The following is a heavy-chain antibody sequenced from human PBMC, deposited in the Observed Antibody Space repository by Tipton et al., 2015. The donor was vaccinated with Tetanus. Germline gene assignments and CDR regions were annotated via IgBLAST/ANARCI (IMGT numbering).Heavy chain of an antibody. CDR1: HGPISSYY. CDR2: ISNGTT. Sequence: GLVKPSETLSLTCTVSHGPISSYYWSWIRQPAGKGLEWVGHISNGTTYYSPSLKSRVTISVDTSNNHFSLKLSSVTAADTAVYYCARHGHPSVVVARDASDIWGHGTMGNVSS. CDR3: ARHGHPSVVVARDASDI. V-gene: IGHV4-4*07. J-gene: IGHJ3*02. D-gene: IGHD2-15*01.